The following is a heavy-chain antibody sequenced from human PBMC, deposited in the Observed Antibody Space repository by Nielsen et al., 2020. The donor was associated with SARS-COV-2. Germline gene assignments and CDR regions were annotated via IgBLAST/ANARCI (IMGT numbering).Heavy chain of an antibody. V-gene: IGHV2-70*01. J-gene: IGHJ3*02. CDR2: IDWDDDK. D-gene: IGHD3-10*01. CDR1: GFSLSTSGMC. CDR3: ARIDGSGSYDAFDI. Sequence: SGPTLVKPTQTLTVTCTFSGFSLSTSGMCVSWIRQPPGKALEWLALIDWDDDKYYSTSLKTRLTISKDTSKNQVVLTMTNMDPVDTATYYCARIDGSGSYDAFDIWGQGTMVTVSS.